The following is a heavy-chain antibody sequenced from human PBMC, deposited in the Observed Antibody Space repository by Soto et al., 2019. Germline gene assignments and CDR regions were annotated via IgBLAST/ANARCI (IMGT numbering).Heavy chain of an antibody. V-gene: IGHV3-33*01. Sequence: GGSLRLSCAASGFTFSSYGMHWVRQAPGKGLEWVAVIWYDGSNKYYADSVKVRFTISRDNSKNTLYLQMNSLRAEDTAVYYCARAPDYGDYVVDEEYFQHWGQGTLVTVSS. J-gene: IGHJ1*01. D-gene: IGHD4-17*01. CDR3: ARAPDYGDYVVDEEYFQH. CDR2: IWYDGSNK. CDR1: GFTFSSYG.